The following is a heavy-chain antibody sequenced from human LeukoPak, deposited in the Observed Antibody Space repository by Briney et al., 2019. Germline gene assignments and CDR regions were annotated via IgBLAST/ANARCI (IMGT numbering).Heavy chain of an antibody. CDR3: ARMGDCYLDFECPDY. J-gene: IGHJ4*02. V-gene: IGHV1-69*01. Sequence: SVKVSCKASGGTFSSYAISWVRQAPGQGLEWMGGIIPIFGTANYAQKFQGRVTITADESTSTAYMELSSLRSEDTAVYYCARMGDCYLDFECPDYWGQGTLVTVSS. D-gene: IGHD2-21*02. CDR1: GGTFSSYA. CDR2: IIPIFGTA.